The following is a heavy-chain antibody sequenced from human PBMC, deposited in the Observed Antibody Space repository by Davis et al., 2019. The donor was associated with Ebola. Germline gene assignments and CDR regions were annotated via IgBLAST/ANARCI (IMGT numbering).Heavy chain of an antibody. CDR3: AKDKGFGSFSGFDY. D-gene: IGHD2-15*01. CDR1: GFTFDDYT. CDR2: ISWDGGST. V-gene: IGHV3-43*01. Sequence: GESLEISCAASGFTFDDYTMHWVRQAPGKGLEWVSLISWDGGSTYYADSVKGRFTISRDNSKNSLYLQMNSLRTEDTALYYCAKDKGFGSFSGFDYWGQGTLVTVSS. J-gene: IGHJ4*02.